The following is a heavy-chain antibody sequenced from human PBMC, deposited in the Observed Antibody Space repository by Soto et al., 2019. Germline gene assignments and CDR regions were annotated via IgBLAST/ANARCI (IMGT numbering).Heavy chain of an antibody. D-gene: IGHD1-26*01. J-gene: IGHJ4*02. CDR1: GGSVSSDNYY. CDR2: IFYSGST. CDR3: ARGVVGATNY. Sequence: QVQLQESGPGLVKPSETLSLTCAVSGGSVSSDNYYWSWIRQPPGKGLEWIGYIFYSGSTNYNPSLKSRVTISMNTSKNQFSLKLSSETAADTAVYYCARGVVGATNYWGQGTLVTVSS. V-gene: IGHV4-61*01.